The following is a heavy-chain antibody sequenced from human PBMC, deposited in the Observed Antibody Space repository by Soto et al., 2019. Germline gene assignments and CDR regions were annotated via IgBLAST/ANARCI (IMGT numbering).Heavy chain of an antibody. CDR1: GFSLSSIGMG. CDR3: ARLTRGVYDLDRLWEKFDY. J-gene: IGHJ4*02. CDR2: IYWDDDK. V-gene: IGHV2-5*02. D-gene: IGHD5-12*01. Sequence: QITVKESGLTLVKPTETLTLTCTFSGFSLSSIGMGVGWIRQPPGKALEWLTLIYWDDDKRYSPSLSSRLTIPKDPSKNQVDLTMTNMDPVDTATYYCARLTRGVYDLDRLWEKFDYWGQGALVTVS.